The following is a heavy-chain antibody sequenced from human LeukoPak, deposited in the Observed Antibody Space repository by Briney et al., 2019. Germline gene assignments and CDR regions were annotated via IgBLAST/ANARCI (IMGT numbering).Heavy chain of an antibody. CDR2: INHSGST. CDR3: ARRVVVITTIDY. Sequence: SETLSLTCAVYGGSFSGYYCSWIRQPPGKGLEWIGEINHSGSTNYNVSLKSRVTISVDTSKNRFSLKLSSVTAADTAVYYCARRVVVITTIDYWGQGTLVTVSS. V-gene: IGHV4-34*01. CDR1: GGSFSGYY. J-gene: IGHJ4*02. D-gene: IGHD3-22*01.